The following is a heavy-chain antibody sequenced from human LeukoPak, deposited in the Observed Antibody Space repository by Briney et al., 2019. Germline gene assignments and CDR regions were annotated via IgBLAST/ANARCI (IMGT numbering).Heavy chain of an antibody. CDR3: AKDTSIGRYCTNGVCSPFDY. Sequence: GPSLSPSCAPSASTVSSYATGCVRHAPRERLGCVSAISVSGGTTYTTDSAKGRFTISRDNSKNTLYLQMNSLRAEVTAVYYCAKDTSIGRYCTNGVCSPFDYWGQGTLVTVSS. V-gene: IGHV3-23*01. D-gene: IGHD2-8*01. CDR2: ISVSGGTT. CDR1: ASTVSSYA. J-gene: IGHJ4*02.